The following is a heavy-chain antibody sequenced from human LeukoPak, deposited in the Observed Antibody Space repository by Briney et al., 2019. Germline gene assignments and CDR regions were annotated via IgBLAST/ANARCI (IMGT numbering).Heavy chain of an antibody. CDR3: ARDNYMDV. J-gene: IGHJ6*03. CDR1: GFTFSTYN. Sequence: GGSLGLSCAASGFTFSTYNMNWVRQAPGKGLEWVSSITSSSSYIYYADSVKGRFTISRDNAKNSLYLQMNSLRAEDTAVYYCARDNYMDVWGKGTTVTISS. CDR2: ITSSSSYI. V-gene: IGHV3-21*01.